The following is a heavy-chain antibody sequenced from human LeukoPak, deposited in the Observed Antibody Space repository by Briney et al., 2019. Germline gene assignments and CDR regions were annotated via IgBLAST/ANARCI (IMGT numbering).Heavy chain of an antibody. CDR3: ARDGVWYYYYGMDV. CDR2: ISSSSSTI. V-gene: IGHV3-48*04. J-gene: IGHJ6*02. CDR1: GFTFSSYS. Sequence: GGSLRLSCAASGFTFSSYSMNWVRQAPGKGLEWVSYISSSSSTIYYADSVKGRFTISRDNAKNSLYLQMNSLRSEDTAVYYCARDGVWYYYYGMDVWGQGTTVTVSS.